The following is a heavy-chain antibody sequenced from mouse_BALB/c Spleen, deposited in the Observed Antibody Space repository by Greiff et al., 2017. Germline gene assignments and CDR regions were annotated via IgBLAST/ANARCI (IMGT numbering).Heavy chain of an antibody. CDR3: ASAYYYGIYAMDY. CDR2: ISYSGST. V-gene: IGHV3-2*02. Sequence: EVQLQQSGPGLVKPSQSLSLTCTVTGYSITSDYAWNWIRQFPGNKLEWMGYISYSGSTSYNPSLKSRISITRDTSKNQFFLQLNSVTTEDTATYYCASAYYYGIYAMDYWGQGTSVTVSS. CDR1: GYSITSDYA. J-gene: IGHJ4*01. D-gene: IGHD1-1*01.